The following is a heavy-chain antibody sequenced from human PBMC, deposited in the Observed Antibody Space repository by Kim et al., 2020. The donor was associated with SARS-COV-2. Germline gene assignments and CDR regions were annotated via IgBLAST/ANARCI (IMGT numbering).Heavy chain of an antibody. V-gene: IGHV3-30*19. CDR1: GFTFSSYG. J-gene: IGHJ2*01. D-gene: IGHD2-2*02. CDR2: ISYDGSNK. Sequence: GGSLRLSCAASGFTFSSYGMHWVRQAPGKGLEWVAVISYDGSNKYYADSVKGRFTISSDDSKNSMYLQMNSLRAGDTAVYYCARVCKQRSYSVDWY. CDR3: ARVCKQRSYSVDWY.